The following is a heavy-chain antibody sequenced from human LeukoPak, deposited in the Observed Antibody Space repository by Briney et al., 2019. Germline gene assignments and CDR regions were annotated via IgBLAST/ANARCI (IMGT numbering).Heavy chain of an antibody. D-gene: IGHD6-19*01. J-gene: IGHJ4*02. CDR1: GFTFSSYA. V-gene: IGHV3-23*01. CDR2: ISGSGGST. CDR3: AKDRSSSTIAVRGGY. Sequence: GGSLRLSCAASGFTFSSYAMSWVRQAPGKGLEWVSAISGSGGSTYYADSVKGRFAISRDNSKNTLYLQMTSLRAEDTALYYCAKDRSSSTIAVRGGYWGQGTLVAVFS.